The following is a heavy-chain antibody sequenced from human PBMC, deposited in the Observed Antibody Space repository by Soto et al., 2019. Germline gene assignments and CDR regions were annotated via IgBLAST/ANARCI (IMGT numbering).Heavy chain of an antibody. V-gene: IGHV3-33*01. CDR2: IWYDGSNK. D-gene: IGHD1-1*01. J-gene: IGHJ3*02. Sequence: QVQLVESGGGVVQPGRSLRLSCAASGFTFSSYGMHWVRQAPGKGLEWVAVIWYDGSNKYYADSVKGRFTISRDNSKNTLYLQMNSLIAEDTAVYYCARRARNDFGAFDIWCQGTMVTVSS. CDR3: ARRARNDFGAFDI. CDR1: GFTFSSYG.